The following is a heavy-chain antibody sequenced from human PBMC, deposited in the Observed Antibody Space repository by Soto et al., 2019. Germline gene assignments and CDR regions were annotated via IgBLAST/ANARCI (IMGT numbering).Heavy chain of an antibody. V-gene: IGHV4-31*03. CDR1: GGSISSGGYY. CDR3: ARVILYDSSGYFLSNFAY. D-gene: IGHD3-22*01. CDR2: IYYSGST. Sequence: SETLSLTCTVSGGSISSGGYYWSWIRQHPGKGLEWIGYIYYSGSTYYNPSLKSRVTISVDTSKNQFSLKLSSVTAADTAVYYCARVILYDSSGYFLSNFAYWGQGTLVTVSS. J-gene: IGHJ4*02.